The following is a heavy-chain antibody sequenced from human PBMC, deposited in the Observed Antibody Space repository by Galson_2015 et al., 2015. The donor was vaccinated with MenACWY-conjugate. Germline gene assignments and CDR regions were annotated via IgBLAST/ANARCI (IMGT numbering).Heavy chain of an antibody. D-gene: IGHD1-26*01. CDR2: ISPGDSNT. CDR3: ARHPPGGRGMDV. CDR1: GYSFSSCW. J-gene: IGHJ6*02. V-gene: IGHV5-51*01. Sequence: QSGAEVKKPGESLKISCKGSGYSFSSCWIGWVRQMPGKGLEWMGLISPGDSNTRYSPSFQGQVTLSADKSITTAYLQWTSLKASDTAMYYCARHPPGGRGMDVWGQGTTVTVSS.